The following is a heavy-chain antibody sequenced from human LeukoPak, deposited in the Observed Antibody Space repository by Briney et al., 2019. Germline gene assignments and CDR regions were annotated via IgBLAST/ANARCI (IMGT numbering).Heavy chain of an antibody. J-gene: IGHJ4*02. D-gene: IGHD3-16*01. V-gene: IGHV4-59*08. CDR2: IYYSGNT. CDR3: ARHVGLWGFDY. CDR1: GGSISNYY. Sequence: SETLSLTCTVSGGSISNYYWSWIRQSPGKGLEWIANIYYSGNTKYNPSLKSRVTISADTSKNLSSLKLSSVTAADTAVYYCARHVGLWGFDYWGRGTLVTVSS.